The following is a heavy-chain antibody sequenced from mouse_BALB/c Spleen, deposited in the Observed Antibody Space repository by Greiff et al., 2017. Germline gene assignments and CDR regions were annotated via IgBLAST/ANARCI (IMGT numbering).Heavy chain of an antibody. CDR3: AREGGYDEVYYFDY. CDR2: INPYNDGT. J-gene: IGHJ2*01. CDR1: GYTFTSYV. Sequence: VQLQQSGPELVKPGASVKMSCKASGYTFTSYVMHWVKQKPGQGLEWIGYINPYNDGTKYNEKFKGKATLTSDKSSSTAYMELSSLTSEDSAVYYCAREGGYDEVYYFDYWGQGTTLTVSS. D-gene: IGHD2-2*01. V-gene: IGHV1-14*01.